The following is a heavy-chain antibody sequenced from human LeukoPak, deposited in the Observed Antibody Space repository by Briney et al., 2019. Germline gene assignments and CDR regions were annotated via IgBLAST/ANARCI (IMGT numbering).Heavy chain of an antibody. Sequence: ASVKVSCKASGYTFTSYGISWVRQAPGQGLEWMGWISAYNGNTNYAQKFQGRVTITADKSTSTAYMELSSLRSEDTAVYYCARANLDDYGDYTAAFDIWGQGTMVTVSS. CDR2: ISAYNGNT. D-gene: IGHD4-17*01. CDR1: GYTFTSYG. V-gene: IGHV1-18*01. J-gene: IGHJ3*02. CDR3: ARANLDDYGDYTAAFDI.